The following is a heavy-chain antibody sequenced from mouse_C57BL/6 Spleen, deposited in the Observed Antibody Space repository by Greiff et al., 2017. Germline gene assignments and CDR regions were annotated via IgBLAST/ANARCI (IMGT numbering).Heavy chain of an antibody. CDR2: ILPGNGST. CDR1: GYTFTGYW. V-gene: IGHV1-9*01. D-gene: IGHD1-1*01. Sequence: QVQLKQSGAELMKPGASVKLSCKATGYTFTGYWIEWVKQRPGHGLEWIGEILPGNGSTNYNEKFKGKATFTADTSSNTAYMQLSSLTTEDSAIYYCARGTTVVDWYFDVWGTGTTVTVSS. J-gene: IGHJ1*03. CDR3: ARGTTVVDWYFDV.